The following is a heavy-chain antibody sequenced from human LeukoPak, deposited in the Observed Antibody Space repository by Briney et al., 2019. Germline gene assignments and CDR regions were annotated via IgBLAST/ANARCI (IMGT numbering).Heavy chain of an antibody. CDR1: GFIFSDYA. CDR3: ARGPDSYGSGTYYHYFDY. D-gene: IGHD3-10*01. J-gene: IGHJ4*02. V-gene: IGHV3-30*14. Sequence: GRSLRLSCAASGFIFSDYAMFWVRQAPGKGLEWVAVVSYDGSNQYYPDSVMGRFTISRDNSKNTLFLQMNSLRTDDTAVYYCARGPDSYGSGTYYHYFDYWGQGTLVTVSS. CDR2: VSYDGSNQ.